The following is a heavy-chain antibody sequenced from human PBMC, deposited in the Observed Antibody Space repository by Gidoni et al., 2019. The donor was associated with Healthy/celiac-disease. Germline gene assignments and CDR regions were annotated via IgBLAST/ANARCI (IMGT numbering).Heavy chain of an antibody. Sequence: QVQLQASGPGLVKPSETLSLTCAVSGYSISSGYYWGWIRQPPGKGLEWIGSIYHSGSTYYNPSLKSRVTISVDTSKNQFSLKLSSVTAADTAVYYCARDIRYYDSSGYYYGWGQGTLVTVSS. CDR2: IYHSGST. CDR3: ARDIRYYDSSGYYYG. J-gene: IGHJ4*02. CDR1: GYSISSGYY. D-gene: IGHD3-22*01. V-gene: IGHV4-38-2*02.